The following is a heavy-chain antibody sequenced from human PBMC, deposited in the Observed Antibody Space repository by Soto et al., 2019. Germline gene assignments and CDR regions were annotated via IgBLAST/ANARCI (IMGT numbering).Heavy chain of an antibody. CDR1: GYSLTSYW. D-gene: IGHD1-1*01. CDR2: IYPGDSDT. V-gene: IGHV5-51*01. J-gene: IGHJ1*01. Sequence: GESLKISCKGSGYSLTSYWIAWVRQMPGKGLEWMGIIYPGDSDTRYSPSFQGQVTISADKSISTAYLQWSSLKASDTAMYYCTNGWNAEYFQHWGQGTLVTVSS. CDR3: TNGWNAEYFQH.